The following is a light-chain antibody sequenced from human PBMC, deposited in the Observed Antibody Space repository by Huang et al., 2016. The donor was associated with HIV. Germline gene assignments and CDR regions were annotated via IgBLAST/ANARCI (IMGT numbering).Light chain of an antibody. CDR2: GAS. J-gene: IGKJ4*01. CDR3: QQYNNWPPLT. Sequence: EIVMTQSPATLSVSPGERATLSCQASQSVSSNLAWYQQKPGQAPRLRIYGASTRADGIPVRFSGSVSGTEFTLSISILQSEDFAIYYCQQYNNWPPLTFGGGTKVEIK. CDR1: QSVSSN. V-gene: IGKV3-15*01.